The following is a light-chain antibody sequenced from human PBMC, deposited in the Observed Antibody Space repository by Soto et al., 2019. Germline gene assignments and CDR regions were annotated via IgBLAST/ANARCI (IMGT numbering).Light chain of an antibody. CDR2: AAS. V-gene: IGKV1-39*01. J-gene: IGKJ3*01. CDR3: EQGYTNPMT. CDR1: QSIRTY. Sequence: DKDTKTCRASQSIRTYLNWYHQKPGKAPKLLIYAASSLQSGVPSRFSGSGSGTDFTLTISSLQPEDYATYYCEQGYTNPMTFGREINVHIK.